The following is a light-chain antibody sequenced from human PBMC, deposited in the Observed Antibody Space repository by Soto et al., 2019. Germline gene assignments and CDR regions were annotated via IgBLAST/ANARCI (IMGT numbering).Light chain of an antibody. Sequence: DIQMTQSPSTLSASVGDRVTITCRASQSISSWLAWYQQKPGKAPKLLIYKASSLESGVPSRFSGSGSGTEFTLTNSSLQPDDFATYYCQQYKSYRRTFGQGTKVEIK. CDR1: QSISSW. CDR3: QQYKSYRRT. J-gene: IGKJ1*01. V-gene: IGKV1-5*03. CDR2: KAS.